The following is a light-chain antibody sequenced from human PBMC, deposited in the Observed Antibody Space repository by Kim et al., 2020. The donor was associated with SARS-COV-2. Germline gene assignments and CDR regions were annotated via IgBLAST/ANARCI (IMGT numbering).Light chain of an antibody. J-gene: IGLJ2*01. Sequence: VSPGPTASITCSGDKLGDKYACWYQQKPGQSPVLVIYQDSKRPSGIPERFSGSNSGNTATLTISGTQAMDEADYYCQAWDSSTKVVFGGGTKLTVL. V-gene: IGLV3-1*01. CDR2: QDS. CDR1: KLGDKY. CDR3: QAWDSSTKVV.